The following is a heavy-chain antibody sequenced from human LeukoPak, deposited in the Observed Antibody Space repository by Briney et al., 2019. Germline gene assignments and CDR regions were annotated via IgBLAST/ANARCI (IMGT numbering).Heavy chain of an antibody. CDR2: INPSGGST. Sequence: ASVEVSCKASGYTFTSYYMHWVRQAPGQGLEWMGIINPSGGSTSYAQKFQGRVTMTRDTSISTAYMELSRLRSDDTAVYYCARDVHYGSGRGGYWGQGTLVTVSS. V-gene: IGHV1-46*01. J-gene: IGHJ4*02. CDR3: ARDVHYGSGRGGY. D-gene: IGHD3-10*01. CDR1: GYTFTSYY.